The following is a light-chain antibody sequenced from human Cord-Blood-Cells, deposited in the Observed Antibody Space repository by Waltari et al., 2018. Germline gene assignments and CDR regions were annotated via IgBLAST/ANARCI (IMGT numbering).Light chain of an antibody. CDR2: DVS. Sequence: ITISCTGTSSDVGGYNYVSWYQQHPGKAPKLMIYDVSKRPSGVSNRFSGSKSGNTASLTISGLQAEDEADYYCSSYTSSSTRVFGGGTKLTVL. J-gene: IGLJ3*02. CDR1: SSDVGGYNY. CDR3: SSYTSSSTRV. V-gene: IGLV2-14*04.